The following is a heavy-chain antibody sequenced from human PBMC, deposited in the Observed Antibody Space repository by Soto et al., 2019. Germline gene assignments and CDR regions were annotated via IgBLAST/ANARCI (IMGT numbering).Heavy chain of an antibody. Sequence: QVQLQESGPGLVRPSQTLSLSCTVSGGSISNSANHWSWIRQHPAEGLEWIGYIYYSGGTYYSPSRKGRVTMSIDASKNQFSLKLSSVTAADTAVYYCAKGVRGVPNWFDPWGQGTLVSVSS. V-gene: IGHV4-31*03. J-gene: IGHJ5*02. CDR1: GGSISNSANH. CDR2: IYYSGGT. D-gene: IGHD3-10*01. CDR3: AKGVRGVPNWFDP.